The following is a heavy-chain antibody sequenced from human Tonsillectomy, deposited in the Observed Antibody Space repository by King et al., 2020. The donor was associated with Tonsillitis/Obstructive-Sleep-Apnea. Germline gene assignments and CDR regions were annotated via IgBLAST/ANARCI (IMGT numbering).Heavy chain of an antibody. D-gene: IGHD1-26*01. V-gene: IGHV4-34*01. CDR1: GGSLSGYF. CDR2: IIHSGST. CDR3: ARGKGRAFDI. Sequence: VQLQQWGAGLLKPSETLSLTCAVYGGSLSGYFWTWIRQPPGKGLEWIGEIIHSGSTNYNPSLKSRVTISVDTSKNHFSLKLSSVTAADTAVYYCARGKGRAFDIWGQGTMVTVSS. J-gene: IGHJ3*02.